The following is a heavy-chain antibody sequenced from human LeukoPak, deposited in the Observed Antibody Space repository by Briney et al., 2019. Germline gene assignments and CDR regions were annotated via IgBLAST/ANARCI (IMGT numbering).Heavy chain of an antibody. J-gene: IGHJ4*02. CDR3: ASAVGVPGGAAAATGDY. CDR2: ITWDAGGI. CDR1: GFRFDEYV. V-gene: IGHV3-9*01. D-gene: IGHD6-13*01. Sequence: PGRSLRLSCAASGFRFDEYVMHWVRQAPGKGLEWVSSITWDAGGIGYAASVKGRFTISRDNAKNSLYLQMNSLRAEDTAVYYCASAVGVPGGAAAATGDYWGQGTLVTVSS.